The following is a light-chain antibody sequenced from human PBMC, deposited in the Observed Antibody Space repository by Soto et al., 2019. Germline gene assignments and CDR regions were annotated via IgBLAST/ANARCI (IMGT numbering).Light chain of an antibody. CDR1: QGVNTM. Sequence: DIQMTQAPSSVAGSLGDRFTITCRASQGVNTMLAWYQHKPGKAPNFLIYDASTLQRGVPSRFSGSGSGAEFTLTISSLQPEDAATYYCQQSKSLPLTFGGGTKVDI. V-gene: IGKV1-12*01. J-gene: IGKJ4*01. CDR2: DAS. CDR3: QQSKSLPLT.